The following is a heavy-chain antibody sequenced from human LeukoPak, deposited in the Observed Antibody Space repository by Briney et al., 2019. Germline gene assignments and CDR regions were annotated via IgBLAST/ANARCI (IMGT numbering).Heavy chain of an antibody. CDR1: GYTFTGYY. D-gene: IGHD1-1*01. CDR2: INPKSGGT. V-gene: IGHV1-2*02. Sequence: ASVKVSCKASGYTFTGYYMHWVRQAPGQGLEWMGWINPKSGGTKYAQKFQGRVTMTRDTSISTAYMELNTLRSDDTAVYYCAREGILERERFDYWGQGTLVTVSS. CDR3: AREGILERERFDY. J-gene: IGHJ4*02.